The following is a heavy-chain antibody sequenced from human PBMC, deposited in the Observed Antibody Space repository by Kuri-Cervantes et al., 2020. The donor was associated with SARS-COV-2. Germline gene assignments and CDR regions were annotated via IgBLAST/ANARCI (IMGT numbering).Heavy chain of an antibody. J-gene: IGHJ4*02. CDR2: ISYDGSNK. Sequence: GGSLRLSCAASGFTFSSYAMHWVRQAPGKGLEWVAVISYDGSNKYYADSVKGRFTISRDNSKNTLHLQVDSLRAKDTAMYCCRSQDTIIVVVIAARRGYWGQGSLVTVSS. CDR3: RSQDTIIVVVIAARRGY. D-gene: IGHD3-22*01. V-gene: IGHV3-30-3*01. CDR1: GFTFSSYA.